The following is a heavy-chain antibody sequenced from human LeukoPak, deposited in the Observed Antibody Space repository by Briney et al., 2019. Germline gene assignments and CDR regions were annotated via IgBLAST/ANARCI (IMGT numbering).Heavy chain of an antibody. V-gene: IGHV3-21*01. CDR3: AKDRTAGYDGLVDY. Sequence: GGSLRLSCAASGFAFNTYAMNWVRQAPGKGLEWVSSISGDTTYINYADSVKGRFTISRDNAKNTLYLQMNSLRAEDTAVYYCAKDRTAGYDGLVDYWGQGTLVTVSS. J-gene: IGHJ4*02. D-gene: IGHD5-12*01. CDR2: ISGDTTYI. CDR1: GFAFNTYA.